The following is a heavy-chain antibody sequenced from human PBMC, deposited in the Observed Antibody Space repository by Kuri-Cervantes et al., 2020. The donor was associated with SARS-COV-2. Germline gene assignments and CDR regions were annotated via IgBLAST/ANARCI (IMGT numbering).Heavy chain of an antibody. Sequence: SVKVSCKASGGTFSSYAISWVRQAPGQGLEWMGGIIPIFGTANYAQKFQGRVTITADESTSTAYMELSRLRSDDTAVYYCARGNFPPYDFWSGYYTYYFDYWGQGTLVTVSS. CDR3: ARGNFPPYDFWSGYYTYYFDY. J-gene: IGHJ4*02. V-gene: IGHV1-69*13. D-gene: IGHD3-3*01. CDR2: IIPIFGTA. CDR1: GGTFSSYA.